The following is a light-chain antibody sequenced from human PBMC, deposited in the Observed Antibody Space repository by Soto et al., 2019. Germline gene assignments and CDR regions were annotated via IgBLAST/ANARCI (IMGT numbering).Light chain of an antibody. CDR1: QSVSSS. J-gene: IGKJ2*01. V-gene: IGKV3-15*01. CDR3: HQYYNWPYT. CDR2: GAS. Sequence: EMVMTQSPATLSVSPGERATLSCRASQSVSSSLAWYHQKPGQAPRLLLYGASTRATGIPARFSGSGSGTEFTLTISSLQSEDFAVYYCHQYYNWPYTFGQGTKLEI.